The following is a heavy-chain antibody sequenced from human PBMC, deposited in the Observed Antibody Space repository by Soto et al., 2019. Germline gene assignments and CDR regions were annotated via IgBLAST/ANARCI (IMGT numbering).Heavy chain of an antibody. D-gene: IGHD6-13*01. CDR2: ISSSSSYI. J-gene: IGHJ4*02. Sequence: EVQLVESGGGLVKPGGSLRLSCAASGFTFSSYSMNWVRQAPGKGLEWVSSISSSSSYIYYADSVKGRFTISRDNAKNSLYLQINSLRAEDTAVYYCARDLGGSRWPNYFDYWGQGTLVTVSS. V-gene: IGHV3-21*01. CDR3: ARDLGGSRWPNYFDY. CDR1: GFTFSSYS.